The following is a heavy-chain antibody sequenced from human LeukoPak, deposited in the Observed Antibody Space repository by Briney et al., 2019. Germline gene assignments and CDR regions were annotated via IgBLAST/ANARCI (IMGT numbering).Heavy chain of an antibody. Sequence: KPSEPLSLTLAVSVTSISCSSHYWGWIRQPPGKGLDWIGSIYYSGSTYYNPSLMSRVTISVDTSKNQFSLKLSSVTGADRKITACERSTPHCFIVRGDSAGNDIDMWGQGTMVTVSS. J-gene: IGHJ3*02. CDR3: ERSTPHCFIVRGDSAGNDIDM. V-gene: IGHV4-39*01. D-gene: IGHD1-20*01. CDR1: VTSISCSSHY. CDR2: IYYSGST.